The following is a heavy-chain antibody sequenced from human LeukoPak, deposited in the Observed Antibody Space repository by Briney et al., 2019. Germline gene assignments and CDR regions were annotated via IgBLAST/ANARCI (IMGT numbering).Heavy chain of an antibody. V-gene: IGHV4-4*07. CDR3: ARVAEDGSYCGGDCEPFDY. CDR1: GGSISSYY. Sequence: SETLSHTCTVSGGSISSYYWSWIRQPAGKGLEWIGRIYTSGSTNYNPSLKSRVTMSVDTSKNQFSLKLSSVTAADTAVYYCARVAEDGSYCGGDCEPFDYWGQGTLVTVSS. J-gene: IGHJ4*02. CDR2: IYTSGST. D-gene: IGHD2-21*02.